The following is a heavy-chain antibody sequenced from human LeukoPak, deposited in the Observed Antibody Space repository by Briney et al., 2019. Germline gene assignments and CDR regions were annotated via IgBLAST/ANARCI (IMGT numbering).Heavy chain of an antibody. Sequence: ASVKVSCKASGYTFTSYDINWVRQATGQGLEWMGWMNPNSGNTGYAQKFQGRVTITRNTSISTAYMELSSLRSEDTAVYYCARGAKYYDILTGYCPSDYWGQGTLVTVSS. CDR1: GYTFTSYD. CDR3: ARGAKYYDILTGYCPSDY. J-gene: IGHJ4*02. V-gene: IGHV1-8*03. CDR2: MNPNSGNT. D-gene: IGHD3-9*01.